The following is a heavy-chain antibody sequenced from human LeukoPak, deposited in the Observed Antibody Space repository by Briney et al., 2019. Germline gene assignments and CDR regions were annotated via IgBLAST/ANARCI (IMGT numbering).Heavy chain of an antibody. Sequence: GGSLRLSCAASGITFSSYGMSWVRQDPGKGLEWVSSISSTGGTTYYADSVKGRFTISRDNSKNTLYLQMNSLRAEDTAIYYCAKDRMDPVNYWGQGTLVTVSS. V-gene: IGHV3-23*01. CDR1: GITFSSYG. CDR2: ISSTGGTT. CDR3: AKDRMDPVNY. J-gene: IGHJ4*02. D-gene: IGHD2-2*03.